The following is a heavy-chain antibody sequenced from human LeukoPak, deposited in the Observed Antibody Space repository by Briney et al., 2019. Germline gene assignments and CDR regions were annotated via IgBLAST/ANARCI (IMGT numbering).Heavy chain of an antibody. CDR3: ARGAMVADFDY. Sequence: AVKVSCKASGGTFISYAISWVGQAPGQGLEWMGRIIPIFGTANYAQKFQGRVTITTDESTSTAYMELSSLRSEDTAVYYCARGAMVADFDYWGQGTLVTVSS. CDR2: IIPIFGTA. CDR1: GGTFISYA. J-gene: IGHJ4*02. V-gene: IGHV1-69*05. D-gene: IGHD4/OR15-4a*01.